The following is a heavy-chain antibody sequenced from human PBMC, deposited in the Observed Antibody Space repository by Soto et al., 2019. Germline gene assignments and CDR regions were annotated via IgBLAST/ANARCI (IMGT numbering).Heavy chain of an antibody. Sequence: SETLSLTXTVSGGSISSSSYYWGWIRQPPGKGLEWIGSIYYSGSTYYNPSLKSRVTISVDTSKNQFSLKLSSVTAADTAVYYCARQPPSSSWYDRWFDPWGQGTLVTVSS. D-gene: IGHD6-13*01. CDR3: ARQPPSSSWYDRWFDP. J-gene: IGHJ5*02. CDR1: GGSISSSSYY. V-gene: IGHV4-39*01. CDR2: IYYSGST.